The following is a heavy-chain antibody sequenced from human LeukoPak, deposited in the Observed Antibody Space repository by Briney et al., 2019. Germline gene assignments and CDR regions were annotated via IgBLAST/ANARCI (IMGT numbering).Heavy chain of an antibody. D-gene: IGHD3-9*01. V-gene: IGHV3-21*01. CDR2: ISSSSSYI. CDR1: GFTFSSYS. CDR3: ARFDPERAFDI. J-gene: IGHJ3*02. Sequence: GGSLRLSCAASGFTFSSYSMNWVRQAPGKGLEWVSSISSSSSYIYYADSVKGRFTISRDNAKNSLYLQMNSLRAEDTAVYYCARFDPERAFDIWGQGTMVTVSS.